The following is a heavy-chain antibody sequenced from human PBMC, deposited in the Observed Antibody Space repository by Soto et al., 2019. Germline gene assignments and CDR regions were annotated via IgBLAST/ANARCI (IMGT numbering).Heavy chain of an antibody. J-gene: IGHJ4*02. D-gene: IGHD6-19*01. Sequence: QVQLVLSGAEVKKHGASVKVSCKACGYTFTSYGISWVRQAPGQGLEWMGWVNAYNGNTNYAQKFQGRVTMTTDTSTSTAYMELRSLRSDDTAVYYCAREAVSGRTGFDYWGQGTLVTVSS. CDR3: AREAVSGRTGFDY. CDR1: GYTFTSYG. V-gene: IGHV1-18*01. CDR2: VNAYNGNT.